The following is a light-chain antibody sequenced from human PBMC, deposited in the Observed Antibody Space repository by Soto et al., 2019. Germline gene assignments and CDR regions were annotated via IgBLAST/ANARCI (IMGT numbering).Light chain of an antibody. Sequence: DIVLTQSPGTLSLSPGQRATLSCRASQSISSSFLAWYQQKPGQAPRLLIYGASSRATGIPDRFSGSGSGTDFTLTISRLEPEDFAVYYCQQSNNWPPTFGGGTKVDI. J-gene: IGKJ4*01. CDR2: GAS. CDR3: QQSNNWPPT. CDR1: QSISSSF. V-gene: IGKV3-20*01.